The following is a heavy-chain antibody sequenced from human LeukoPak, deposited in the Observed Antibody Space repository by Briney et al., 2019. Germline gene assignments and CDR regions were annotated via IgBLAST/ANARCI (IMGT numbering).Heavy chain of an antibody. Sequence: GSLRLSCVASGFTFNSYNMNWVRQPPGKGLEWIGEIHHDGRINYNPSLKSRVTLSVDKSKNQFSLRLNSVTAADTAMYYCARSHDHLWGNYPDYWGQGTLVTVSS. CDR1: GFTFNSYN. D-gene: IGHD3-16*02. CDR3: ARSHDHLWGNYPDY. J-gene: IGHJ4*02. V-gene: IGHV4-34*01. CDR2: IHHDGRI.